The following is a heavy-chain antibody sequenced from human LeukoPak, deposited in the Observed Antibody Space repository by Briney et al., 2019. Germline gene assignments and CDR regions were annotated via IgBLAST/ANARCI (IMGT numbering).Heavy chain of an antibody. CDR1: GYTFTSYG. J-gene: IGHJ6*02. V-gene: IGHV1-18*01. Sequence: ASVKVSCKASGYTFTSYGISWVRQAPGQGLEWMGWISAYNGNTNYAQKLQGRVTMTTDTSTSTAYMELRSLRSDDTAVYYCARGKVAVAPNEAVYCYYGMDVWGQGTTVTVSS. CDR2: ISAYNGNT. D-gene: IGHD6-19*01. CDR3: ARGKVAVAPNEAVYCYYGMDV.